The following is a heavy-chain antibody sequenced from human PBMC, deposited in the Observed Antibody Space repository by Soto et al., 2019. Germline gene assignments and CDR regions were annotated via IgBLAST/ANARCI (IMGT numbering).Heavy chain of an antibody. CDR2: ISSRSDI. J-gene: IGHJ6*02. Sequence: PGGSLRLSCVGSGFIFSNYSINWVRQAPGKGLEWVSSISSRSDIYYAESVKGRFTISRDNAKNSVSLQMNSLGAEDTAVYYCAREYTAWPLAYGLDVWGQGTTVTVSS. CDR1: GFIFSNYS. CDR3: AREYTAWPLAYGLDV. V-gene: IGHV3-21*01. D-gene: IGHD2-2*02.